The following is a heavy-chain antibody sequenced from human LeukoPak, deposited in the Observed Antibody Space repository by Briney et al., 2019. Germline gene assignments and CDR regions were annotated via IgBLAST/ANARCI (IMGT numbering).Heavy chain of an antibody. Sequence: PGGSLRLSCAASGFTFSSYAMHWVRQAPGKGLEWVAVISYDGSNKYYADSVKGRFTISRDDSKNTLYLQMNSLRAEDTAVYYCARDLNSGGSFWGQGTLVTVSS. CDR2: ISYDGSNK. D-gene: IGHD2-15*01. V-gene: IGHV3-30-3*01. J-gene: IGHJ4*02. CDR1: GFTFSSYA. CDR3: ARDLNSGGSF.